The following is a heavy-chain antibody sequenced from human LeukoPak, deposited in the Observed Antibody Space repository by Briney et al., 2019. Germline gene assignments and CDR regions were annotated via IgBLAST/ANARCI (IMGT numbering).Heavy chain of an antibody. Sequence: PGGSLRLSCAASGFTFSSYAMHWVRQAPGKGLEWVAVISYDGSNKYYADSVKGRFTISRDNSKNTLYLQMNSLRAEDTAVYYCARTAGYYDFWSGYYGGYYYMDVWGKGTTVTVSS. CDR1: GFTFSSYA. J-gene: IGHJ6*03. CDR2: ISYDGSNK. D-gene: IGHD3-3*01. V-gene: IGHV3-30*01. CDR3: ARTAGYYDFWSGYYGGYYYMDV.